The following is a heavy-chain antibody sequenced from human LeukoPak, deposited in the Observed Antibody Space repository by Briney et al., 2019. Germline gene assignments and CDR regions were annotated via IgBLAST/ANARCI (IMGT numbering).Heavy chain of an antibody. CDR1: GFTFSNAW. V-gene: IGHV3-15*01. CDR3: THLPGSGSYYYYGMDV. Sequence: GGSLRLSCAASGFTFSNAWMSWVRQAPGKGLEWVGRIKSKTDGGTTDYAAPVKGRFTISRDDSKNTLYLQMNSLKTEDTAVYYCTHLPGSGSYYYYGMDVWGQGTTVTVSS. J-gene: IGHJ6*02. D-gene: IGHD1-26*01. CDR2: IKSKTDGGTT.